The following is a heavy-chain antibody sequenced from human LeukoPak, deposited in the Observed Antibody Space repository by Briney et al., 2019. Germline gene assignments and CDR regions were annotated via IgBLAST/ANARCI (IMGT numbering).Heavy chain of an antibody. V-gene: IGHV4-4*07. J-gene: IGHJ4*02. CDR1: LDSINNYY. CDR3: ARVFGGNSLDH. CDR2: IYKSGTT. Sequence: PSETLSLTCTVSLDSINNYYWSWIRQPAGKGLEWIGRIYKSGTTNYSPSLQSRVTMSIDTSKNQFSLRLSAVTAADTAIYYCARVFGGNSLDHWGQGILVAVSS. D-gene: IGHD4-23*01.